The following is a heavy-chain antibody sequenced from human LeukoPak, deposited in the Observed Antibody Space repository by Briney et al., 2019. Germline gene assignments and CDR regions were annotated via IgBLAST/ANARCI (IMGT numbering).Heavy chain of an antibody. CDR2: IRSKAYGGTT. Sequence: GGSLRLSCTASGFTFGDYAMSWVRQAPGKGLEWVGFIRSKAYGGTTEYAASVKGRFTISRDDSKSIAYLQMNSLKTEDTAVYYCTRVSHGGLQWGDYFDYWGQGTLVTVSS. D-gene: IGHD5-24*01. V-gene: IGHV3-49*04. CDR1: GFTFGDYA. J-gene: IGHJ4*02. CDR3: TRVSHGGLQWGDYFDY.